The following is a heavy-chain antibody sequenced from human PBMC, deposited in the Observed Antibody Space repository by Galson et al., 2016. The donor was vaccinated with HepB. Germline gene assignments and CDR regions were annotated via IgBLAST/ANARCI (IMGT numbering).Heavy chain of an antibody. CDR1: GFTFKNFG. CDR3: AIDPSHWIENPFAL. D-gene: IGHD2-2*03. CDR2: ICGSWGDI. V-gene: IGHV3-23*01. Sequence: SLRLSCAASGFTFKNFGMTWVRQAPGKGLEWVSTICGSWGDIDYADSVQGRFTISRDNSKNTLSLQMNSLRAEDTATYYCAIDPSHWIENPFALWGQGTLVTVSS. J-gene: IGHJ4*02.